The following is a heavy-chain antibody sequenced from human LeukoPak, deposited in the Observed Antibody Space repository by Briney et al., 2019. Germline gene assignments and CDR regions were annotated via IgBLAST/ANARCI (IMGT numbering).Heavy chain of an antibody. Sequence: GGSLRLSCVAPGFPFTNAWMSWVRQAPGKGLEWVGRSKSKTEDGTTDYAAPVKGRFTILRDDSKNTLYLQMNSLKTDDTAVYYCTTSLLEMSTTYWLDPWGQGTLVTVSS. CDR3: TTSLLEMSTTYWLDP. CDR1: GFPFTNAW. V-gene: IGHV3-15*01. CDR2: SKSKTEDGTT. J-gene: IGHJ5*02. D-gene: IGHD5-24*01.